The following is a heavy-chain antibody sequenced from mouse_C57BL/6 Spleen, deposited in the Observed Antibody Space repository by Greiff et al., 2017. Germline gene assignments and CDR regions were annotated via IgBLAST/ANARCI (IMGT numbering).Heavy chain of an antibody. CDR2: IWTGGGT. CDR3: ASYYDYDWFAY. V-gene: IGHV2-9-1*01. D-gene: IGHD2-4*01. J-gene: IGHJ3*01. Sequence: QVQLQQSGPGLVAPSQSLSITCTVSGFSLTSYALSWVRQPPGKGLEWLGVIWTGGGTNYNSALKSRLSISKDNYKSQVFLKMNSLQTDDTARYYCASYYDYDWFAYWGQGTLVTVSA. CDR1: GFSLTSYA.